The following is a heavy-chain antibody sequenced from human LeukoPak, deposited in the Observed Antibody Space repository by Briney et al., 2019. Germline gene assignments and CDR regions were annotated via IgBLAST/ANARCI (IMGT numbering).Heavy chain of an antibody. V-gene: IGHV3-72*01. D-gene: IGHD5-12*01. CDR3: AGGSGYDGGSYDS. CDR2: SRTKANGYTT. J-gene: IGHJ4*02. Sequence: GGSLRLSCAVSGFTFSDHYIDWVRQAPGKGLEWLGHSRTKANGYTTEYAASVRGRFTFSRDESKSSPHLQMNSLKAEDTAVYYCAGGSGYDGGSYDSWGQGTLVTVSS. CDR1: GFTFSDHY.